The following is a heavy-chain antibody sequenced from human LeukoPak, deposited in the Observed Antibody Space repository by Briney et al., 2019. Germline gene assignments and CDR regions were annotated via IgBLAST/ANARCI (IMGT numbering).Heavy chain of an antibody. Sequence: PGGSLRLSCAASGFTVSSNYMSWVRQAPGKGLEWVSVIYSGGSTYYADSVKGRFTISRDNSKNTLYLQMNSLRAEDTAMYYCARSVDCSGGSCYLGYWGQGTLVTVSS. V-gene: IGHV3-53*01. CDR3: ARSVDCSGGSCYLGY. CDR2: IYSGGST. CDR1: GFTVSSNY. J-gene: IGHJ4*02. D-gene: IGHD2-15*01.